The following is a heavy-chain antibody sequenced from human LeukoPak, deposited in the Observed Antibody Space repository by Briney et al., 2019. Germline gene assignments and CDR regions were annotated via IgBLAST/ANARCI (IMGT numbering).Heavy chain of an antibody. Sequence: GSLRLSCAASGFTSSNYDMHWVSQAAGKGLEWVSGIGTAGDTYYPGSVKGRFTISRENAKNSLSLQMNSLSPGDKAVYYCASSPAYSSSWYAIDNWGQGTLVTVSS. J-gene: IGHJ4*02. CDR1: GFTSSNYD. CDR2: IGTAGDT. CDR3: ASSPAYSSSWYAIDN. V-gene: IGHV3-13*01. D-gene: IGHD6-13*01.